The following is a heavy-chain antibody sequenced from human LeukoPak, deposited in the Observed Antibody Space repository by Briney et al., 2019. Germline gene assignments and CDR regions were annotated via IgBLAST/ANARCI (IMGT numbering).Heavy chain of an antibody. CDR2: VYYTGNL. Sequence: SETLSLTCSVSGGSIGKYHWTWIRQPPGKRLEWIGYVYYTGNLNYNPSLERRVSLSIDTSKNQFSLSLSSVTAADTAVYYCARHRAYSSSFEALDYWGQGTLVTVSS. CDR1: GGSIGKYH. CDR3: ARHRAYSSSFEALDY. J-gene: IGHJ4*02. D-gene: IGHD6-13*01. V-gene: IGHV4-59*08.